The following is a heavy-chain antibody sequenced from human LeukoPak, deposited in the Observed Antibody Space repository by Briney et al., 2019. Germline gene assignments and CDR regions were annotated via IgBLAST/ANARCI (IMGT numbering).Heavy chain of an antibody. CDR1: GYTFTGYY. D-gene: IGHD3-22*01. CDR3: ARPSRYDSSGYDFDY. Sequence: GASVKVSGKASGYTFTGYYMHWVRQAPGQGLEWMGWINPNSGGTKYAQKFQGRVTMTRDTSISTAYMELSRLRSDDTAVYYCARPSRYDSSGYDFDYWGQGTLVTVSS. CDR2: INPNSGGT. V-gene: IGHV1-2*02. J-gene: IGHJ4*02.